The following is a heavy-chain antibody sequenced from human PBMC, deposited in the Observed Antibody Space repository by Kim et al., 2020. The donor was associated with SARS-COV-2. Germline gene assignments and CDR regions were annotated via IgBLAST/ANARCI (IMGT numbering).Heavy chain of an antibody. CDR1: GYTFTSYA. J-gene: IGHJ4*02. Sequence: ASVKVSCKASGYTFTSYAMNWVRQAPGQGLEWMGWINTNTGNPTYAQGFTGRFVFSLDTSVSTAYLQISSLKAEDTAVYYCARDPRYSSGWYPTRFDYWGQGTLVTVSS. CDR2: INTNTGNP. CDR3: ARDPRYSSGWYPTRFDY. V-gene: IGHV7-4-1*02. D-gene: IGHD6-19*01.